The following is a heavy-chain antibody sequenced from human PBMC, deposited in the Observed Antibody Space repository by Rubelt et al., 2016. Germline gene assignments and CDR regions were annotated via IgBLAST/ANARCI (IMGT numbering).Heavy chain of an antibody. J-gene: IGHJ5*02. D-gene: IGHD5-24*01. CDR2: IKYDGSAT. V-gene: IGHV3-74*01. CDR3: ARDNTMGRFDP. Sequence: GFTLNNYWMHWVRQAPGKGLVWVSEIKYDGSATNYADSVKGRFTISRDNAKNTLYLQMNSLRAEDTAVYYCARDNTMGRFDPWGQGTLVTVSS. CDR1: GFTLNNYW.